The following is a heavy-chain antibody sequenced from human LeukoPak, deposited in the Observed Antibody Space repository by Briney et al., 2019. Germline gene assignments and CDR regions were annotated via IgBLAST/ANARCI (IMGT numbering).Heavy chain of an antibody. CDR1: GFTFSSYG. V-gene: IGHV3-23*01. CDR3: AKDPRDHTYGWSWRYFDY. Sequence: GGSLRLSCAASGFTFSSYGMSWVRQAPGKGLEWVSAISGSGGGTYYADSVKGRFTISRDNSKNTLYLQMNSLRPEDTAVYYCAKDPRDHTYGWSWRYFDYWGQGTLVTVSS. D-gene: IGHD5-18*01. J-gene: IGHJ4*02. CDR2: ISGSGGGT.